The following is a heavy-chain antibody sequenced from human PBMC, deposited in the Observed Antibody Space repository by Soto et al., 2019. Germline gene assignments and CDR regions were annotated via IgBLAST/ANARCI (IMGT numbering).Heavy chain of an antibody. Sequence: QVQLVQSGAEVKKPGSSVNVSCKASGGTFSSDGISWVRQAPGQGLEWMGGIIPIFGTASYAQKFQGRVTITADESTSTAYMELSRLRSEDTAVYYCARAVEQSYYYYGMDVWGQGTTVTVSS. CDR2: IIPIFGTA. V-gene: IGHV1-69*12. J-gene: IGHJ6*02. CDR3: ARAVEQSYYYYGMDV. CDR1: GGTFSSDG.